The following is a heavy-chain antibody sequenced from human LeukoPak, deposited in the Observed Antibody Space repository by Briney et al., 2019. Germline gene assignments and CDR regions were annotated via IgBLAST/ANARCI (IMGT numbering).Heavy chain of an antibody. J-gene: IGHJ4*02. CDR3: ARVSPGGNSDY. Sequence: SETLSLTCTVSGGSLSSYSLSWLRQPAGQGLEWIGRIYSSGSTNYNPSLKNRVTMSVDMSRNQFSLKLSSVTAADTAVYYCARVSPGGNSDYWGQGTLVTVSS. V-gene: IGHV4-4*07. CDR2: IYSSGST. CDR1: GGSLSSYS. D-gene: IGHD4-23*01.